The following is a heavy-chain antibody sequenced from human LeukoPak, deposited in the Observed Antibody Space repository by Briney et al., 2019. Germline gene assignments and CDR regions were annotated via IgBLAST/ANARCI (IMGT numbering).Heavy chain of an antibody. CDR3: ARAMKDRHNDAFDI. Sequence: GGSLRLSCAASGFTFSSYWMTWVRQTPGKGLEWVANINQDGSEKYYVDSVKGRFTISRDNSKNTLYLQMNSLRAEDTAVYYCARAMKDRHNDAFDIWGQGTMVTVSS. D-gene: IGHD3-22*01. CDR2: INQDGSEK. CDR1: GFTFSSYW. V-gene: IGHV3-7*04. J-gene: IGHJ3*02.